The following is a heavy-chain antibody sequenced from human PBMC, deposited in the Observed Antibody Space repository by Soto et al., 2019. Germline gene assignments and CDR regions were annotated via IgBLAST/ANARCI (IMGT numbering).Heavy chain of an antibody. Sequence: SETLSLTCTLSGVSITSGAYYWTWVRQHPGKGLEWIGYIYYNGNTYFSPSLKSRLTISIDTSKNQFSLKLSSVTAADTAMYYCARARLRAVYAFDFRGQGTMVT. CDR3: ARARLRAVYAFDF. D-gene: IGHD4-17*01. J-gene: IGHJ3*01. V-gene: IGHV4-31*03. CDR1: GVSITSGAYY. CDR2: IYYNGNT.